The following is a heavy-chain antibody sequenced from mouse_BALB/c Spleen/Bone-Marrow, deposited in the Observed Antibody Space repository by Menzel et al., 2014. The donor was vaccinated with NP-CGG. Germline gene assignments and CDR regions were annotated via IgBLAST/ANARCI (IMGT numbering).Heavy chain of an antibody. CDR1: GFTLTDYY. J-gene: IGHJ4*01. CDR2: IRNKAYGYTT. V-gene: IGHV7-3*02. CDR3: ARFPMDC. Sequence: EVQLVESGGGLVQPGGSLRLSCTTSGFTLTDYYTSWVRQPPGKALEWLAFIRNKAYGYTTEYSASVRGRFTISRDNSQSILYLQMNTLRAEDSATYYCARFPMDCWGQGTSVTVSS.